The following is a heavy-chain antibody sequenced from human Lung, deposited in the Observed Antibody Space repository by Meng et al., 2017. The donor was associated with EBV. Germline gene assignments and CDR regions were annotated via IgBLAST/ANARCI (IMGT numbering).Heavy chain of an antibody. Sequence: EVQLVESGGXLVKPGGSLRLSCVASGFTFSSYSMNWVRQAPGKGLEWVSSISSSSSYIYYADSVKGRFTISRDNAKNSLYLQMNSLRAEDTAVYYCARMYSGSYYGYFQHWGQGTLVTVSS. D-gene: IGHD1-26*01. CDR3: ARMYSGSYYGYFQH. CDR2: ISSSSSYI. V-gene: IGHV3-21*01. CDR1: GFTFSSYS. J-gene: IGHJ1*01.